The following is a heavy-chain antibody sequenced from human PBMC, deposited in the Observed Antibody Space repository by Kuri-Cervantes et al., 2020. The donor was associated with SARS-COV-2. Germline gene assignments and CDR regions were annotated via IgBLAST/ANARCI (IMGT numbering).Heavy chain of an antibody. Sequence: GSLRLSCTVSGGSISNYSWSWIRQPPGKGLEWIGSIHNTGSTNCSPSLKSRVTISVDTSKNQFYLKLSSVTAADTAVYYCARHRTTVTAPYDYWDQGTLVTVSS. V-gene: IGHV4-59*08. CDR2: IHNTGST. CDR1: GGSISNYS. D-gene: IGHD4-17*01. CDR3: ARHRTTVTAPYDY. J-gene: IGHJ4*02.